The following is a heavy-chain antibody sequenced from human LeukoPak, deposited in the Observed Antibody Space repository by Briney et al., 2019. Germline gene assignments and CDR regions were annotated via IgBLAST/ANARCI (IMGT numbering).Heavy chain of an antibody. CDR3: ARGIVGALDAFDI. V-gene: IGHV3-66*01. CDR1: GFTVSSNY. D-gene: IGHD1-26*01. Sequence: GGSLRLSCAASGFTVSSNYMSWVRQAPGKGLEWVSVIYSGGNTYYADSVKGRFTISRDNSKNTLYLQMNSLRAEDTAVYYCARGIVGALDAFDIWGQGTMVTVSS. J-gene: IGHJ3*02. CDR2: IYSGGNT.